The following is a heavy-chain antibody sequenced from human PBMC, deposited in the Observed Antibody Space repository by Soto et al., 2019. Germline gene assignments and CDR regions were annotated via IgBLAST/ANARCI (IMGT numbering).Heavy chain of an antibody. V-gene: IGHV1-69*13. J-gene: IGHJ4*02. D-gene: IGHD6-13*01. CDR2: IIPIFGTA. CDR1: GGTFSSYA. CDR3: ARDGVAAAATPFDY. Sequence: ASVKVSCKASGGTFSSYAISWVRQAPGQGLEWMGGIIPIFGTANYAQKFQGRVTITADESTSTAYMELSSLRSEDTAVYYCARDGVAAAATPFDYWGQGTLVTVSS.